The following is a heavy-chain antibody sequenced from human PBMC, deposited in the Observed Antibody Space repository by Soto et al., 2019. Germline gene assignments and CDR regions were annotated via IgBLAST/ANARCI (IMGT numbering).Heavy chain of an antibody. CDR1: GASMCVYF. CDR3: ARDGYDGSGSPYPAF. Sequence: SDSTYLTRTVSGASMCVYFWSWIRQSPGKGLEWIGYIYYLGSTDYNPSLKSRVTISVDTSKRQFSLRLTSVTAADTAVYYCARDGYDGSGSPYPAFWGPGTQVTGSS. J-gene: IGHJ4*02. V-gene: IGHV4-59*01. D-gene: IGHD3-10*01. CDR2: IYYLGST.